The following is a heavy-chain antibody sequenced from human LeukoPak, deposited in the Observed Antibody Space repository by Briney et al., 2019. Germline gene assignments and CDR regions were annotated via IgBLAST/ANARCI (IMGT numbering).Heavy chain of an antibody. V-gene: IGHV3-30-3*01. Sequence: GRSLRLSCAASGFTFSSYAMHWVRQAPGKGLEWVAVISYDGSNKYYADSVKGRFTISRDNSKNTLYLQMNSLRAEDTAVYYCARPPVEMATIEDYWGQGTLVTVSS. CDR3: ARPPVEMATIEDY. CDR2: ISYDGSNK. J-gene: IGHJ4*02. D-gene: IGHD5-24*01. CDR1: GFTFSSYA.